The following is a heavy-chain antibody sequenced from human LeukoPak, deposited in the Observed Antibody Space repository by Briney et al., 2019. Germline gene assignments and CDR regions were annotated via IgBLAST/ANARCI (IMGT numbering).Heavy chain of an antibody. D-gene: IGHD3-10*01. CDR1: GYTFTSYG. CDR3: ARGYGSGSYPSYYFDY. CDR2: ISAYNGNT. Sequence: ASVKVSCKASGYTFTSYGISWVRRAPGQGLEWMGWISAYNGNTNYAQKLQGRVTMTTDTSTSTAYMELRSLRSDDTAVYYCARGYGSGSYPSYYFDYWGQGTLVTVSS. J-gene: IGHJ4*02. V-gene: IGHV1-18*01.